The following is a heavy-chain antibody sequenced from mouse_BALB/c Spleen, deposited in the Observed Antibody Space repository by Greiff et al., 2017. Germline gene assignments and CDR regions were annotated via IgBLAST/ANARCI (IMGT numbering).Heavy chain of an antibody. V-gene: IGHV2-6-7*01. J-gene: IGHJ4*01. D-gene: IGHD2-2*01. Sequence: QVQLKQSGPGLVAPSQSLSITCTVSGFSLTGYGVNWVRQPPGKGLEWLGMIWGDGSTDYNSALKSRLSISKDNSKSQVFLKMNSLQTDDTARYYCAREGIYYGYDGHYAMDYWGQGTSVTVSS. CDR3: AREGIYYGYDGHYAMDY. CDR2: IWGDGST. CDR1: GFSLTGYG.